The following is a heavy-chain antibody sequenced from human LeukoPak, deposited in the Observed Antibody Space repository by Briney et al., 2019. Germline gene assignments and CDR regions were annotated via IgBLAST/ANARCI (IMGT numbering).Heavy chain of an antibody. CDR1: GGTSSSYA. CDR2: IIPIFGTA. CDR3: ARAHGSGSYYNVYWFDP. V-gene: IGHV1-69*05. J-gene: IGHJ5*02. Sequence: SVKVSCKASGGTSSSYAISWVRQAPGQGLEWMGRIIPIFGTANYAQKFQGRVTITTDESTSTAYMELSSLRSEDTAVYYCARAHGSGSYYNVYWFDPWGQGTLVTVSS. D-gene: IGHD3-10*01.